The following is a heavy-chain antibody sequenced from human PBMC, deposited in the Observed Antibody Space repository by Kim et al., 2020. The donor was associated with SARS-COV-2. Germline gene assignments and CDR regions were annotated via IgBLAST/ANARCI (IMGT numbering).Heavy chain of an antibody. J-gene: IGHJ6*01. CDR2: INPNSGVT. V-gene: IGHV1-2*06. D-gene: IGHD3-3*01. Sequence: ASVKVSCTASGYTFTNYYIHWVRQAPGQGLEWMGRINPNSGVTNYVQKFQGRVTMTRDTSISTAYMELSSLRSDDTALYYCARDLRGTNFGVVVSDYGMD. CDR3: ARDLRGTNFGVVVSDYGMD. CDR1: GYTFTNYY.